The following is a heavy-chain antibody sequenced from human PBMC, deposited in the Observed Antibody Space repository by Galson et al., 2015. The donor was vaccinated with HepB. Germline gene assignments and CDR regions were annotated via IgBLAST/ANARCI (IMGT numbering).Heavy chain of an antibody. V-gene: IGHV5-51*01. D-gene: IGHD6-19*01. J-gene: IGHJ6*02. CDR3: ARQWLVEEGMDV. CDR1: GYSFTSYW. Sequence: AATTPAPSLPLSSTGSGYSFTSYWLGWVRHLPANGPAWMGILHPGDPDTRYSPSFQGQVTIPADKSTSTAYLQWSSLKASDTAMYYCARQWLVEEGMDVWGQGTTVTVSS. CDR2: LHPGDPDT.